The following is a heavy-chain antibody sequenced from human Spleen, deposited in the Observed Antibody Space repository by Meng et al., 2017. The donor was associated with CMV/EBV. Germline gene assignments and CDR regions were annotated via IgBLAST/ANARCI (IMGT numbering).Heavy chain of an antibody. CDR2: IYISGRT. D-gene: IGHD3-3*01. CDR3: ARGPDSTFGVINY. CDR1: GFTFDDYG. Sequence: GGSLRLSCAASGFTFDDYGMNWVRQAPGKGLEWVSVIYISGRTYYADSVRGRFTISRDNSKNTLYLQMNSLRGEDTAVYYCARGPDSTFGVINYWGQGTLVTVSS. V-gene: IGHV3-66*02. J-gene: IGHJ4*02.